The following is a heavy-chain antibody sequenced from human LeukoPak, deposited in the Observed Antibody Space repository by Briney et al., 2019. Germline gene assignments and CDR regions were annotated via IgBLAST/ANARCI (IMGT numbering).Heavy chain of an antibody. D-gene: IGHD3-16*02. V-gene: IGHV4-39*07. CDR1: GGSISSGSYY. Sequence: SETLSLTCTVSGGSISSGSYYWGWIRQPPGKGLEWIGSIDYIEKTYYNMSLKSRVTISIDTSKNKFSLSLTSVTAADTAVYFCARDKIVRAAHDAFDIWGQGTMVTVSS. CDR2: IDYIEKT. CDR3: ARDKIVRAAHDAFDI. J-gene: IGHJ3*02.